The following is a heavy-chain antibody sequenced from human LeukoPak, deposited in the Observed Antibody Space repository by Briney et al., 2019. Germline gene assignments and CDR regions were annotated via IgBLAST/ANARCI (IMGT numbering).Heavy chain of an antibody. CDR3: ASLLSVYSSVI. V-gene: IGHV3-11*04. D-gene: IGHD6-19*01. Sequence: GGSQRLSCAASGFTFSDYYMSWIRQAPGKGLEWVSYISSSGSTIYYADSVKGRFTISRDNAKNSLYLQMNSLGAEDTAVYYCASLLSVYSSVIWGQGTMVTVSS. CDR2: ISSSGSTI. J-gene: IGHJ3*02. CDR1: GFTFSDYY.